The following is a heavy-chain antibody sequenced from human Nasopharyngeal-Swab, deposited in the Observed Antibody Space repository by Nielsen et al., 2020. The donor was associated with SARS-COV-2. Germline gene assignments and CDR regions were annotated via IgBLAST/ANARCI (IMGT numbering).Heavy chain of an antibody. V-gene: IGHV3-64*01. D-gene: IGHD5-24*01. CDR1: GFTFSSYA. CDR3: ARGWRWADDY. Sequence: GESLKIFCAASGFTFSSYAMQWVRQAPGKGLEYGSAISSNGASTYYANSVKGRFTISSDNSKNTLYLQIGSLRAEDMAVYYCARGWRWADDYLGQGILVTVSS. J-gene: IGHJ4*02. CDR2: ISSNGAST.